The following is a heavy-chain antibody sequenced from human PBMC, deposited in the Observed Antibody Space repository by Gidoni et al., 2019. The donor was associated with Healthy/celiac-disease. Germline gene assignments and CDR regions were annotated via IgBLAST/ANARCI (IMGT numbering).Heavy chain of an antibody. CDR2: IYYSGST. J-gene: IGHJ3*02. V-gene: IGHV4-31*03. CDR1: GGSISSGSYY. CDR3: ATASSGEGPDAFDI. D-gene: IGHD2-15*01. Sequence: QVQLQESGPGLVKPSQTLSLTCTVSGGSISSGSYYWSWIRQHPGKGLEWIGYIYYSGSTYYNPSLKSRVTISVDTSKNQCSLKLSSVTAADTAVYYCATASSGEGPDAFDIWGQGTMVTVSS.